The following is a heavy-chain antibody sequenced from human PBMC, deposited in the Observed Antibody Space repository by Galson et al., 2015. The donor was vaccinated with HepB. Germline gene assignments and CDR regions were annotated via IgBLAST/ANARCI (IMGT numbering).Heavy chain of an antibody. Sequence: SLRLSCAASGFTSSSCAMHWVRQAPGKGLEWVAVISYDGSNKYYADSVKGRFTISRDNFRNTLYLQMNSLRPEDTAVYYCANSLEYYDFWGRRDAFDFWGQGTMVTVSS. CDR3: ANSLEYYDFWGRRDAFDF. V-gene: IGHV3-30*18. CDR2: ISYDGSNK. CDR1: GFTSSSCA. D-gene: IGHD3-3*01. J-gene: IGHJ3*01.